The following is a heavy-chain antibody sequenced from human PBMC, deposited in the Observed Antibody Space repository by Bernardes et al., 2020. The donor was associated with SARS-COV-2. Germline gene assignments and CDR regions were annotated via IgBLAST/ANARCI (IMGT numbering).Heavy chain of an antibody. CDR2: ITFGGAST. CDR3: AKVFGTTSGSAFDI. Sequence: GGSLRLSCAASGFPFISFAMSWVRQAPGKGLEWVSLITFGGASTYYADSVKGRFTISRDNSKNTLYLQMNSLRADDTAVYYCAKVFGTTSGSAFDIWGQGTMVTVSP. D-gene: IGHD1-1*01. J-gene: IGHJ3*02. V-gene: IGHV3-23*01. CDR1: GFPFISFA.